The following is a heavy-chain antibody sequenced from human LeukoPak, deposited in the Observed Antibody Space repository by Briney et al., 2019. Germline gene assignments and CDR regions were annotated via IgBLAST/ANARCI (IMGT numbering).Heavy chain of an antibody. CDR1: GGPISSYY. J-gene: IGHJ6*03. CDR3: ARTTEGGYTYDYFYYYYMDV. CDR2: IYYSGST. D-gene: IGHD5-18*01. V-gene: IGHV4-59*01. Sequence: SETLSLTCTVSGGPISSYYWSWIRQPPGKGLEWIGYIYYSGSTNYNPSLKSRVTISVDTSKNQFSLKLSSVTAADTAVYYCARTTEGGYTYDYFYYYYMDVWGKGTTVTISS.